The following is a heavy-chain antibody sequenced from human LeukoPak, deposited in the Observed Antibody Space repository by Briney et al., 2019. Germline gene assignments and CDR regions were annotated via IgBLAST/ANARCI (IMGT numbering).Heavy chain of an antibody. J-gene: IGHJ5*02. D-gene: IGHD3-22*01. CDR1: GFSFSTYS. CDR3: ARERYYDSSGYLINWFDP. V-gene: IGHV3-48*02. Sequence: GGSLRLSCEPSGFSFSTYSMNWVRQAPGKGLEWISYISISSTTIYYADSVKGRFTISRDNSKNSLYLQMNNLRDDDTAVYYCARERYYDSSGYLINWFDPWGQGTLVTVSS. CDR2: ISISSTTI.